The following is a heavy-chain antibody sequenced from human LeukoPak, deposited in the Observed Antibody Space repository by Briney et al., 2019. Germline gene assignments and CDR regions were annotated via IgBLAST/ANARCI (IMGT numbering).Heavy chain of an antibody. Sequence: PGGSLRLSCGTSGFSFKSYTMHWVRQAPGKGLEYVSAISSNGGSTYYASSVKGRFTISRDNSKNTLYLQMGSLRAEDMAVYYCARGSTYYYDSSGYYYGEYFDHWGQGTVVTVSS. J-gene: IGHJ4*02. CDR1: GFSFKSYT. CDR2: ISSNGGST. V-gene: IGHV3-64*01. D-gene: IGHD3-22*01. CDR3: ARGSTYYYDSSGYYYGEYFDH.